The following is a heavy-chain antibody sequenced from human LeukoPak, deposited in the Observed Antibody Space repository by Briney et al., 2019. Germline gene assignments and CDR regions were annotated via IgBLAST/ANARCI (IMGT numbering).Heavy chain of an antibody. CDR1: GFTFSSYA. CDR3: AKADYDFWSSLDF. D-gene: IGHD3-3*01. V-gene: IGHV3-23*01. Sequence: GGSLRLSCAASGFTFSSYAMSWVRQAPGKGLQWVSTITGSGTSAYYAASVKGRFTISSDTSKNTVYLQMNSLRAEDTAVYYCAKADYDFWSSLDFWGQGTLVTVSS. J-gene: IGHJ4*02. CDR2: ITGSGTSA.